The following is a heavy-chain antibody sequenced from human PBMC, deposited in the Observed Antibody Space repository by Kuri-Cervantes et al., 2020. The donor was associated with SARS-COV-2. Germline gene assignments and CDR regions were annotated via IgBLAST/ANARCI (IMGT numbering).Heavy chain of an antibody. CDR1: GFTFSSYW. V-gene: IGHV3-7*01. CDR3: AREALYCGGDCYSRGLGWFDP. J-gene: IGHJ5*02. CDR2: IKQDGSEK. Sequence: GESLKISCAASGFTFSSYWMSWVRQAPGKGLEWVANIKQDGSEKYYVDSVKGRFTISRDNAKNSLYLQMNSLRAEDTAVYYRAREALYCGGDCYSRGLGWFDPWGQGTLVTVSS. D-gene: IGHD2-21*01.